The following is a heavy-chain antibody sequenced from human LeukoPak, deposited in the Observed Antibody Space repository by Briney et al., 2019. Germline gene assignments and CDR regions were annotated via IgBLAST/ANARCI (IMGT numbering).Heavy chain of an antibody. V-gene: IGHV4-31*03. CDR1: GGSISSGGYY. J-gene: IGHJ4*02. Sequence: SETLSLTCTVSGGSISSGGYYWRWIRQHPGKGLEWIGYIYYSGSTYYNPSLKSRVTISVDTSKNQFSLKLSSVTAADTAVYYCASTVVDYFDYWAREPWSPSPQ. CDR3: ASTVVDYFDY. D-gene: IGHD4-23*01. CDR2: IYYSGST.